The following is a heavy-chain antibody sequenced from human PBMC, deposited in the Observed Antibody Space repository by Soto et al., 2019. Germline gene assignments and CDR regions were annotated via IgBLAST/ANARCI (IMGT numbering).Heavy chain of an antibody. CDR2: IWYDGSNK. CDR1: GFTFSSYG. V-gene: IGHV3-33*01. J-gene: IGHJ4*02. CDR3: ARVLTSGPGVWYYFDY. Sequence: GGSLRLSCAASGFTFSSYGMHWVRQAPGKGLEWVAVIWYDGSNKYYADSVKGRFTISRDNSKNTLYLQMNSLRAEDTAVYYCARVLTSGPGVWYYFDYWGQGTLVTVSS. D-gene: IGHD3-10*01.